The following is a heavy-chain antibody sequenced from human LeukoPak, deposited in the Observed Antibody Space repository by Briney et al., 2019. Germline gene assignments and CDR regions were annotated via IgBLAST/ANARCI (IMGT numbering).Heavy chain of an antibody. CDR3: VREDTPATANY. D-gene: IGHD2-21*02. CDR2: ISGGGDIT. CDR1: GFNFANHA. Sequence: GGSLRLSCAASGFNFANHAMSWVRQTPGKGLEWVSAISGGGDITYYADSVTGRFTISRDNSKDTLFLQMHSLRPGDTAIYYCVREDTPATANYWGQGTLVTISS. V-gene: IGHV3-23*01. J-gene: IGHJ4*02.